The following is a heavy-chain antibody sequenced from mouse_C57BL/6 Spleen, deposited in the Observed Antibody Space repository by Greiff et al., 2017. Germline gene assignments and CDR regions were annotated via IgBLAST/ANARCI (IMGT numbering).Heavy chain of an antibody. D-gene: IGHD1-1*01. Sequence: VQLQQPGTELVKPGASVKLSCKASGYTFTSYWMHWVKQRPGQGLEWIGNINPSNGGTNYNEKFKSKATLTVDKSSSTAYMQLSSLTSEDSAVYSCAKDGDYYDSSPRYFDYWGQGTTLTVSS. CDR1: GYTFTSYW. J-gene: IGHJ2*01. CDR2: INPSNGGT. CDR3: AKDGDYYDSSPRYFDY. V-gene: IGHV1-53*01.